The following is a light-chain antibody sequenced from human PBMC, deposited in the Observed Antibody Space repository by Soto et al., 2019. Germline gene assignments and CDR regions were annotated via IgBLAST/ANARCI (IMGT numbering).Light chain of an antibody. CDR3: QQYDNVVPLT. V-gene: IGKV1-5*03. Sequence: DIQITQSPSTLSASVGDRVAITCRASQSISRWLAWYQQKPGKAPKLLIYKTSTLETGVPSRFSGSGSGTEFTLTISSLQPEDIATYYCQQYDNVVPLTFGGGTKVDIK. J-gene: IGKJ4*01. CDR2: KTS. CDR1: QSISRW.